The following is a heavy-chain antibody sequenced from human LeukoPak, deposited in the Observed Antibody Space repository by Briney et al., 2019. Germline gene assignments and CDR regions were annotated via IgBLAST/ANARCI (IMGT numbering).Heavy chain of an antibody. CDR1: GGSISSSSYY. CDR3: ASTXIVXATHDY. CDR2: IYYSGST. D-gene: IGHD1-26*01. V-gene: IGHV4-39*01. Sequence: SETLSLTCTVSGGSISSSSYYWGWIRQPPGTGLEWIGSIYYSGSTYYNPSLKSRVTISVDTSKNQFSLKLSSVTAADTAVYYCASTXIVXATHDYWGQGTLVTVSS. J-gene: IGHJ4*02.